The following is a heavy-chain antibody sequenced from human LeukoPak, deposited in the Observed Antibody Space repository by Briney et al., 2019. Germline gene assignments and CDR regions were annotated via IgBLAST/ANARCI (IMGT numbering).Heavy chain of an antibody. Sequence: GGSLRLSCAASGFTFSSYWMSWVRQAPGKGLEWVANIKQDGSEKYYVDSVKGRFTISRDNAKNSLYLQMNSLRAEDTAVYYCARARIMITFGGVIADIFFAYWGQGTLVTVSS. V-gene: IGHV3-7*04. J-gene: IGHJ4*02. CDR2: IKQDGSEK. CDR3: ARARIMITFGGVIADIFFAY. CDR1: GFTFSSYW. D-gene: IGHD3-16*02.